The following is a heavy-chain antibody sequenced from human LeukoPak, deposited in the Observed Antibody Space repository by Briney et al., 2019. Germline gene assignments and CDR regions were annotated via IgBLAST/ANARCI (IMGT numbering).Heavy chain of an antibody. CDR2: IYYSGST. J-gene: IGHJ4*02. Sequence: SETLSLTCTVSGGSISSYYWSWIRQPPGKGLEWIGYIYYSGSTYYNPSLKSRVTISVDTSKNQFSLKLSSVTAADTAVYYCARDYYGSGSYNFDYWGQGTLVTVSS. D-gene: IGHD3-10*01. CDR3: ARDYYGSGSYNFDY. V-gene: IGHV4-59*12. CDR1: GGSISSYY.